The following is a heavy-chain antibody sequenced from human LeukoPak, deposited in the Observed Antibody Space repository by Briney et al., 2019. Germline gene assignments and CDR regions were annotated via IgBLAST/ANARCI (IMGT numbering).Heavy chain of an antibody. CDR3: AKEGYSYGSRWFDP. Sequence: PGGSLRLSCAASGFTFSNYWMHWVRQAPGKGLVWVSRINTDGSRITYADSVKGRFTISRDNAMNTVYLQMNSLRAEDTAVYYCAKEGYSYGSRWFDPWGQGTLVTVSS. CDR2: INTDGSRI. J-gene: IGHJ5*02. D-gene: IGHD5-18*01. V-gene: IGHV3-74*01. CDR1: GFTFSNYW.